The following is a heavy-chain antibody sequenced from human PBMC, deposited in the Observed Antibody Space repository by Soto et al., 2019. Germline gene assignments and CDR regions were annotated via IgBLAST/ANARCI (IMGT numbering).Heavy chain of an antibody. CDR2: TYYRSRWYN. CDR3: AREFKYYVRSDSYLDY. CDR1: GDSVSGNSAA. Sequence: SQTLSLPCAISGDSVSGNSAAWNWIRQSPSRGLEWLGRTYYRSRWYNDYAVSVKSRITVTPDTSKNQFSLHLNSVTPEDTAVYYCAREFKYYVRSDSYLDYWGQGALVTVSS. J-gene: IGHJ4*02. V-gene: IGHV6-1*01. D-gene: IGHD3-16*01.